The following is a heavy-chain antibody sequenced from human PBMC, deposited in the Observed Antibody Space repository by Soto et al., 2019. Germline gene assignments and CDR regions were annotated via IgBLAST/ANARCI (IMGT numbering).Heavy chain of an antibody. V-gene: IGHV1-8*02. CDR1: GYTFIDYG. J-gene: IGHJ4*02. CDR3: ARGELGAGDY. Sequence: ASVKVSCKAAGYTFIDYGIGWVRQAPGQGLEWMGWMNPNSGNTGYAQKFQGRVTMTRNTSISTAYMELSSLRSEDTAVYYCARGELGAGDYWGQGTLVTVSS. CDR2: MNPNSGNT. D-gene: IGHD3-16*01.